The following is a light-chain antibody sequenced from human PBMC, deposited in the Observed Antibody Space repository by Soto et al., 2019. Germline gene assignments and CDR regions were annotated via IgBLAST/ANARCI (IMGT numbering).Light chain of an antibody. J-gene: IGLJ3*02. Sequence: QSVLTQPASVSGSPGQSITISCTGTSSDVGSYNFVSWYQQHPGKAPKLMIYEGSKRPSGVSNRFSGSKSGNTASLTISGLQAEDEADYYCCSYAGSSTFDWVFGGGTKLTVL. V-gene: IGLV2-23*03. CDR1: SSDVGSYNF. CDR2: EGS. CDR3: CSYAGSSTFDWV.